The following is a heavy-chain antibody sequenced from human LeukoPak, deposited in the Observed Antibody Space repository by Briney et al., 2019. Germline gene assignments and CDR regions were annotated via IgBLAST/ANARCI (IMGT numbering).Heavy chain of an antibody. CDR1: GYSFTSYW. CDR2: IDPSDSYT. D-gene: IGHD5-24*01. Sequence: PGGSLRLSCKGSGYSFTSYWISWVRQMPGKGLEWMGRIDPSDSYTNYSPSFQGHVTISADKSISTAYLQWSSLKASDTAMYYCARQLKIQSQPDYFDYWGQGTLVTVSS. V-gene: IGHV5-10-1*01. CDR3: ARQLKIQSQPDYFDY. J-gene: IGHJ4*02.